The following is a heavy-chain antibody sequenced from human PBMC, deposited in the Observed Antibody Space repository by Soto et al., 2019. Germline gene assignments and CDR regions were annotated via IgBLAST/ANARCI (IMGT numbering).Heavy chain of an antibody. CDR3: ARMNYYDTSGYPFPY. V-gene: IGHV4-59*01. CDR1: GGSISSYY. Sequence: PSETLSLTCTVSGGSISSYYWSWIRQPPGKGLEWIGYIYFRGTTNYNPSLKSRVTMSADTSKNQFSLKLNSVTAADTAVYYCARMNYYDTSGYPFPYWGQGMMVSVS. D-gene: IGHD3-22*01. J-gene: IGHJ1*01. CDR2: IYFRGTT.